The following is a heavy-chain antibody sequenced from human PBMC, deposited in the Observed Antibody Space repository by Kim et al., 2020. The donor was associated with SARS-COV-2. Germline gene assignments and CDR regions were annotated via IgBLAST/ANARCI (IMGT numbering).Heavy chain of an antibody. CDR3: AGDHSGYGRWSQY. CDR1: GGTFSSYA. V-gene: IGHV1-69*13. CDR2: IIPIFGTA. D-gene: IGHD5-12*01. J-gene: IGHJ4*02. Sequence: SVKVSCKASGGTFSSYAISWVRQAPGQGLEWMGGIIPIFGTANYAQKFQGRVTITADESTSTAYMELSSLRSEDTAVYYCAGDHSGYGRWSQYWGQGTLVTVSS.